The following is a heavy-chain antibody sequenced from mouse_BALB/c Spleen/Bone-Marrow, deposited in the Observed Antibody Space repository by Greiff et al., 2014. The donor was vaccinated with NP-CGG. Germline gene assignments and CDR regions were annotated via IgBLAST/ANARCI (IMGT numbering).Heavy chain of an antibody. CDR3: ERDDGYDAGFAWFVY. CDR2: INPSDGRT. D-gene: IGHD2-2*01. J-gene: IGHJ3*01. V-gene: IGHV1S81*02. CDR1: GYTFTSYW. Sequence: QVQLQQSGAELVKPGASVKLSCKASGYTFTSYWMHWVKQRPGQGLEWIGEINPSDGRTNYNEKFKNKATLTVVKSSSTAYMQLSSLTSEDSRVYYSERDDGYDAGFAWFVYWGQGTLVTVSA.